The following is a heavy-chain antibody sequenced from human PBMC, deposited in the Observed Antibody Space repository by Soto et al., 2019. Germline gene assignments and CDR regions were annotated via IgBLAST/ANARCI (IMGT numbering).Heavy chain of an antibody. Sequence: PGGSLRLSCEASGFTFSDSYMSWILQAPGKGLEWVSYISSSGSTIYYADTVKGRFTISRDNATNSLYLQMNSMIAEDTAVYYCAREVRYCSSTSCPWENWFDPWGQGTLVTVSS. J-gene: IGHJ5*02. CDR1: GFTFSDSY. CDR3: AREVRYCSSTSCPWENWFDP. D-gene: IGHD2-2*01. CDR2: ISSSGSTI. V-gene: IGHV3-11*04.